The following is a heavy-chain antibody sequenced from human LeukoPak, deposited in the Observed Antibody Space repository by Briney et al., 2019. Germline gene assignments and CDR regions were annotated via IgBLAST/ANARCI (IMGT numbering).Heavy chain of an antibody. CDR1: GFTFSSYA. J-gene: IGHJ4*02. V-gene: IGHV3-23*01. CDR3: ARDRHKYNYDSGGYPPY. Sequence: GGSLRLSCAASGFTFSSYAMNWVRQAPGKGLEWVSAISDSGDSTDYADSVKGRFPISRDNAKNSLYLQMNTLRAEDTAVYYCARDRHKYNYDSGGYPPYWGQGTLVTVSS. CDR2: ISDSGDST. D-gene: IGHD3-22*01.